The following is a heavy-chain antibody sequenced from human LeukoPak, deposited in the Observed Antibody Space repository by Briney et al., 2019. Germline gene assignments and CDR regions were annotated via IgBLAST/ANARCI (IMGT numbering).Heavy chain of an antibody. J-gene: IGHJ4*02. CDR1: GFTFSDHY. CDR2: IKEDGSET. CDR3: ARDSFETDIDY. Sequence: GGSLRLSCAVSGFTFSDHYMDWVRQAPGKGLEWVANIKEDGSETYYVDSLKGRFTISRDNVKNSLYLQINSLRADDSAVYYCARDSFETDIDYWGQGTLVTVSS. D-gene: IGHD1-14*01. V-gene: IGHV3-7*01.